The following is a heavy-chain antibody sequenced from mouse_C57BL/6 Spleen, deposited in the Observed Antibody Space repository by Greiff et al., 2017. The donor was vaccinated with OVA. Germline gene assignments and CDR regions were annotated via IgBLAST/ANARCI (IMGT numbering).Heavy chain of an antibody. CDR2: IYPRDGST. D-gene: IGHD2-2*01. CDR3: ATSTMVTTEFDD. J-gene: IGHJ3*01. CDR1: GYTFTDYT. Sequence: QVQLQQSDAELVKPGASVKISCKVSGYTFTDYTIHWMKQRPEQGLEWIGYIYPRDGSTNYNEKFKGKATLTADKSSSTAYIQLNSLTSEDSAVYFCATSTMVTTEFDDWGQGTTVTVSA. V-gene: IGHV1-78*01.